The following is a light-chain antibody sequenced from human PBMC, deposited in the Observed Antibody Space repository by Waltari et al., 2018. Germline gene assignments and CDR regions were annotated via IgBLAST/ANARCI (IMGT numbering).Light chain of an antibody. CDR3: QHYNNYSPWT. Sequence: DIQMTQSPSTLSASVGDRVTITCRTSQNINRWLAWYQQKPGKAPKLLIYKASSLESGFPSRFSGSGSGTEITLTITSLQPDDFATYFCQHYNNYSPWTFGQGTKVEVK. CDR1: QNINRW. CDR2: KAS. V-gene: IGKV1-5*03. J-gene: IGKJ1*01.